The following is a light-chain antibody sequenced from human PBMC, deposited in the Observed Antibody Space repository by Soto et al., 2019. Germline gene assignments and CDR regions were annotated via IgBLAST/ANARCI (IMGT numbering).Light chain of an antibody. V-gene: IGKV3-20*01. CDR3: QQYAESPIT. CDR2: AAS. Sequence: EIVFTKSPGTLSLSPGEGTTLSCTASHLVKKNYLAWYQQKAGQAPRLLIYAASARATGIPDRFSGRGSGTDFTLTISRLEPEAGALVYCQQYAESPITFGQGTRLVI. CDR1: HLVKKNY. J-gene: IGKJ5*01.